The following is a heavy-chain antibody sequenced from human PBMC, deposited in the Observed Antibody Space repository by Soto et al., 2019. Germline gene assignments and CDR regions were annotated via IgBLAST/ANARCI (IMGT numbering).Heavy chain of an antibody. J-gene: IGHJ4*02. CDR2: IYYSGST. CDR3: ARGRQWLDD. V-gene: IGHV4-59*02. D-gene: IGHD6-19*01. CDR1: GGSVSGYY. Sequence: QVQLQESGPGLVKPSETLSLTCTVSGGSVSGYYWSWIRQPPGKGLEWIGYIYYSGSTNYNPSLKSRVTISVDTSKNQFSLKLSSVTAADTAVYYCARGRQWLDDWGQGILVTVSS.